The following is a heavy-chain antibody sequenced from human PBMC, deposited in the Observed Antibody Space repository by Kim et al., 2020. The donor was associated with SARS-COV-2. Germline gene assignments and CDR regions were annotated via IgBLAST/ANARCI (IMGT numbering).Heavy chain of an antibody. Sequence: SVKVSCKASGGTFSSYAISWVRQAPGQGLEWMGGIIPIFGTANYAQKFQGRVTITADESTSTAYMELSSLRSEDTAVYYCARDCSSNYVGLYYYYGMDVWGQGTTVTVSS. V-gene: IGHV1-69*13. CDR1: GGTFSSYA. D-gene: IGHD4-4*01. CDR2: IIPIFGTA. J-gene: IGHJ6*02. CDR3: ARDCSSNYVGLYYYYGMDV.